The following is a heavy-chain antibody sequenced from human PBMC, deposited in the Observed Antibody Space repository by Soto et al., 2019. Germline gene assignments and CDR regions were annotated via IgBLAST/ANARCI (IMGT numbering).Heavy chain of an antibody. CDR3: ARQTYGAYIRYFDP. V-gene: IGHV4-59*08. Sequence: SETLSLTCTVSGGSMRSYYWSWIRQPPGKGLEWIGYIYYSGSTNYNPSLKSRVTISVDTSKNQFSLKLNSMTAADTAVYYCARQTYGAYIRYFDPWGQGILVTVSS. CDR2: IYYSGST. D-gene: IGHD3-9*01. CDR1: GGSMRSYY. J-gene: IGHJ5*02.